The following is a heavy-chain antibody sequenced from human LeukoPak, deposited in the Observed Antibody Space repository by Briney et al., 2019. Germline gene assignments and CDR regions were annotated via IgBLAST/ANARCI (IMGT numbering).Heavy chain of an antibody. CDR2: IYHSGST. V-gene: IGHV4-4*02. CDR1: GGSISSSNW. Sequence: PSETLSLTCAVSGGSISSSNWWSWVRQPPGKGLEWIGEIYHSGSTNYNPSLKSRVTISVDKSKNQFSLKLSSVTAADTAVYYCAREPLRGSGSSNKGYWGQGTLVTASS. CDR3: AREPLRGSGSSNKGY. J-gene: IGHJ4*02. D-gene: IGHD3-10*01.